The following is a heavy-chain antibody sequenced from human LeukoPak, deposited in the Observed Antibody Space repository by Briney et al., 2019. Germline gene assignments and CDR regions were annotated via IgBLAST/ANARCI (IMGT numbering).Heavy chain of an antibody. J-gene: IGHJ5*02. Sequence: SETLSLTCTVSGGFISSYYWSWIRQPPGKGLEWIGYIYYSGSTNYNPSLKSRVTISVDTSKNQFSLKLSSVTAADTAVYYCARALLWFDPWGQGTLVTVSS. CDR3: ARALLWFDP. CDR1: GGFISSYY. D-gene: IGHD1-26*01. V-gene: IGHV4-59*01. CDR2: IYYSGST.